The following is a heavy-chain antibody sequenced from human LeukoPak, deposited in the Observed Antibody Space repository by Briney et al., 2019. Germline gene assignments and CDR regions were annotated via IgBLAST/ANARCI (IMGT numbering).Heavy chain of an antibody. D-gene: IGHD6-19*01. J-gene: IGHJ4*02. V-gene: IGHV3-21*01. CDR3: ARDSIAVAGHGY. CDR1: GFIFSNYW. Sequence: GGSLRLSCAASGFIFSNYWMSWVRQAPGKGLEWVSSISSSSSYIYYADSVKGRFTISRDNAKNSLYLQMNSLRAEDTAVYYCARDSIAVAGHGYWGQGTLVTVSS. CDR2: ISSSSSYI.